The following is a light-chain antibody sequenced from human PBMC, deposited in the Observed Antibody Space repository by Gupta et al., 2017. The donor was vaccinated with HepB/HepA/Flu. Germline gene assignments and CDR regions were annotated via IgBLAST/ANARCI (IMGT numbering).Light chain of an antibody. CDR2: DVT. J-gene: IGLJ1*01. Sequence: QSALTQPASVSGSPGQSITISCPGTSNDVGSYDLVSWYQHHPGKAPKLMIYDVTKRPSGVSNRFSGSKSGNTASLTISGLQAEDEADYYCCSYAGSGTFYVFGTGTKVTVL. V-gene: IGLV2-23*02. CDR3: CSYAGSGTFYV. CDR1: SNDVGSYDL.